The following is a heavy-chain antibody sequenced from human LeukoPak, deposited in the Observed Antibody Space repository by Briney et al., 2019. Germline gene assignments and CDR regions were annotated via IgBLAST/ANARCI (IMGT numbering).Heavy chain of an antibody. CDR3: ARDNRIGEFDY. CDR2: IYYSGST. Sequence: ASETLSLTCTVSGGSISSYYWSWIRQPPGKGLEWIGYIYYSGSTNYNPSLKSRVTISVNTSKNQFSLKLSSVTAADTAVYYCARDNRIGEFDYWGQGTLVTVSS. D-gene: IGHD2-15*01. V-gene: IGHV4-59*01. CDR1: GGSISSYY. J-gene: IGHJ4*02.